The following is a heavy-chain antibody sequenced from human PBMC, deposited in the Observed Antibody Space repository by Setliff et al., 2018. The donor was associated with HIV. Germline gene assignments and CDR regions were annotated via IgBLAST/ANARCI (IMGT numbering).Heavy chain of an antibody. Sequence: SETLSLTCAVSGYSISSGYYWGWIRQPPGKGLEWIGSIYHSGSTYYNPSLKSRVTISVDTSKNQFSLKLSSVTAADTAMYYCARVSITYWYCIPTFYYYYMDVWGKGTKVAVLL. V-gene: IGHV4-38-2*01. D-gene: IGHD2-8*02. CDR3: ARVSITYWYCIPTFYYYYMDV. CDR2: IYHSGST. J-gene: IGHJ6*03. CDR1: GYSISSGYY.